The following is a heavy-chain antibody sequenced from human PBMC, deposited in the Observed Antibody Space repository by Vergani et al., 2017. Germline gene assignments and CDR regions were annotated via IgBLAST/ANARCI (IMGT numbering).Heavy chain of an antibody. CDR1: GFTFRHYS. J-gene: IGHJ3*01. Sequence: EVQMVESGGGLVKPGGSLRLSCFASGFTFRHYSFNWVRQAPGKGLQWVSSISGNKDDVYYADSVKGRFTISRDNAKNSLYLDMSSLRAEDTAVYYCVRDVRVSRTWGQGTLVAVSS. V-gene: IGHV3-21*01. CDR3: VRDVRVSRT. CDR2: ISGNKDDV. D-gene: IGHD2/OR15-2a*01.